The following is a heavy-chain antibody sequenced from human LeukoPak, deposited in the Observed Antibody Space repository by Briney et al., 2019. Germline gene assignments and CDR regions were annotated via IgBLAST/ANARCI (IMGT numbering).Heavy chain of an antibody. CDR1: GFTFSSYS. V-gene: IGHV3-21*01. J-gene: IGHJ4*02. CDR2: ISSSSSYI. CDR3: ASSFTMVRGGDDY. Sequence: GGSLRLSCAASGFTFSSYSMNWVRQAPGKGLEWVSSISSSSSYIYYADSVKGRFTISRDNAKNSLYLQMNSLRAEDTAVYYCASSFTMVRGGDDYWGQGTLVTVSS. D-gene: IGHD3-10*01.